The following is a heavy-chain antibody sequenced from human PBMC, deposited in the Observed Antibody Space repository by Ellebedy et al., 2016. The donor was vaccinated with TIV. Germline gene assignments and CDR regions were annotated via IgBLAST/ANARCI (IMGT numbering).Heavy chain of an antibody. D-gene: IGHD5-18*01. V-gene: IGHV1-69*06. Sequence: ASVKVSCKASGGTFSSCAISWVRQAPGQGLEWMGGIIPIFGTANYAQKFQGRVTITADKSTSTAYMELSSLRSEDAAVYYCAREGTAMVGDYYYYGMDVWGQGTTVTVSS. J-gene: IGHJ6*02. CDR2: IIPIFGTA. CDR3: AREGTAMVGDYYYYGMDV. CDR1: GGTFSSCA.